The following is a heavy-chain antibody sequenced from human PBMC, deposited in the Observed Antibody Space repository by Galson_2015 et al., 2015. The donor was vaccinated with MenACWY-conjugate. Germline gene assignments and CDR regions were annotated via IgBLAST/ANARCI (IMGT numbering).Heavy chain of an antibody. J-gene: IGHJ6*02. V-gene: IGHV3-48*04. Sequence: SLRLSCAPSGFTFTSYTMNWVRQAPGKGLEWVSYISSSSGTIYYADSVKGRFTISRDNAKNSLYLQMNSLRAEDTAVYYCARVGYGSGSYSPPTYYYYGMDVWGQGTTATVSS. CDR3: ARVGYGSGSYSPPTYYYYGMDV. CDR1: GFTFTSYT. D-gene: IGHD3-10*01. CDR2: ISSSSGTI.